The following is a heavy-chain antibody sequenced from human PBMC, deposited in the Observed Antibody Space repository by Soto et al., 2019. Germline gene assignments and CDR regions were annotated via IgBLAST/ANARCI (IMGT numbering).Heavy chain of an antibody. CDR3: ARAVALPGLFYFDY. CDR1: GGSISTAHS. CDR2: IYNSGSA. J-gene: IGHJ4*02. D-gene: IGHD1-1*01. V-gene: IGHV4-4*02. Sequence: QVQLHESGPGLVKPSGTLSLTCAVSGGSISTAHSWSWDRQTPGKGLEWIAEIYNSGSANYNPSLKSRVTISVDKSKNQFSLKLISVTAADTAIYFCARAVALPGLFYFDYWGQGTLVTVSS.